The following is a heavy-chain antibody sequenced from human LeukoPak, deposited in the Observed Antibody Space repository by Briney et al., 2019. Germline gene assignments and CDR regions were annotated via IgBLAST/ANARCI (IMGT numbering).Heavy chain of an antibody. D-gene: IGHD3-3*01. Sequence: GGSLRLSCAASGFTFSDFHISWIRQAPGKGLEWISYISDTGITIYYAASVKGRFTISRDNTNNSLYQQMDSRSTEGPGVDYRAGGLHFDLWSGYYLHFDYWGLGSQVTVSS. J-gene: IGHJ4*02. CDR2: ISDTGITI. CDR3: AGGLHFDLWSGYYLHFDY. CDR1: GFTFSDFH. V-gene: IGHV3-11*01.